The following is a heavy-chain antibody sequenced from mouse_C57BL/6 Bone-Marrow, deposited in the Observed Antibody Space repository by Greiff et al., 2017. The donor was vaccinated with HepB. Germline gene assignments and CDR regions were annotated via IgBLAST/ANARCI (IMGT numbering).Heavy chain of an antibody. D-gene: IGHD1-1*01. CDR1: GYTFTSYW. J-gene: IGHJ3*01. V-gene: IGHV1-52*01. CDR3: ARSYYYGSRSSFAY. Sequence: QVQLQQPGAELVRPGSSVKLSCKASGYTFTSYWMHWVKQRPIQGLEWIGNIDPSDSETHYNQKFKDKATLTVDKSSSTAYMQLSSLTSEDSAVYYCARSYYYGSRSSFAYWGQGTLVTVSA. CDR2: IDPSDSET.